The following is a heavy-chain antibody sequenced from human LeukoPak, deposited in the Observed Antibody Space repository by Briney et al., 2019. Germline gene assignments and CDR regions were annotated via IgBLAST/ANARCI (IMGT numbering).Heavy chain of an antibody. Sequence: SETLSLTCTVSGGSISSSTYYWGWIRQPPGKGLEWIGYIYYSGSTNYNPSLKSRVTISVDTSKNQFSLKLSSVTAADTAVYYCAQGNWNYLVDYWGQGTLVTVSS. J-gene: IGHJ4*02. CDR1: GGSISSSTYY. CDR2: IYYSGST. D-gene: IGHD1-7*01. V-gene: IGHV4-61*05. CDR3: AQGNWNYLVDY.